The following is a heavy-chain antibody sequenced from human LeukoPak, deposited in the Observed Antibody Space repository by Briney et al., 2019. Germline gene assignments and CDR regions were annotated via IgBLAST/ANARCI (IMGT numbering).Heavy chain of an antibody. Sequence: GGSLRLSCAASGFTFSSYAMSWVRQAPGKGLEWVSAFSGSGGSTYYADSVKGRFTISRDNSKNTLFLQMNSLRDEDTAVYYFAKDRCSSTSCYLFDYWGQGTLVTVSS. CDR3: AKDRCSSTSCYLFDY. CDR2: FSGSGGST. CDR1: GFTFSSYA. J-gene: IGHJ4*02. D-gene: IGHD2-2*01. V-gene: IGHV3-23*01.